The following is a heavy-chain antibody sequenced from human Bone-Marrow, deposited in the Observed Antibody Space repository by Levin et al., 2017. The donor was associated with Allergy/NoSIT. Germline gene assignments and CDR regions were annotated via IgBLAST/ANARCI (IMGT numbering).Heavy chain of an antibody. CDR3: VRGLPDY. V-gene: IGHV3-48*01. CDR2: INSSSGTI. Sequence: GGSLRLSCATSGFTFSSYSMNWVRQAPGNGLEWVSYINSSSGTIYYADSVKGRFTISRDNAKKSLYLQMSSLRVEDTAVYYCVRGLPDYWGQGTLVTVSS. CDR1: GFTFSSYS. J-gene: IGHJ4*02.